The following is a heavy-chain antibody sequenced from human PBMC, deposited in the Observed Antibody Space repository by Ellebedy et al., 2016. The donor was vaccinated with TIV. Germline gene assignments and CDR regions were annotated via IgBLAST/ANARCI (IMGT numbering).Heavy chain of an antibody. CDR3: ARGHYPGSESYRDALDI. Sequence: GESLKISXAASGFTFSGYWMHWVRQAPGKGLVWVSRIVDDGSRTTYADSVKGRFTISRDNAKNTLFLQMNSLRVEDTAVYYCARGHYPGSESYRDALDIWGQGTMITVSS. CDR1: GFTFSGYW. J-gene: IGHJ3*02. D-gene: IGHD3-10*01. CDR2: IVDDGSRT. V-gene: IGHV3-74*01.